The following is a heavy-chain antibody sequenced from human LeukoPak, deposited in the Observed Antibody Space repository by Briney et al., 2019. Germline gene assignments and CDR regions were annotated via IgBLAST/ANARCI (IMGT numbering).Heavy chain of an antibody. CDR1: GFTFSSYG. CDR2: ISYDGSNK. Sequence: GGSLRLSCAASGFTFSSYGMHWVRQAPGKGLEWVAVISYDGSNKYYADSVKGRFTISRDNSKNTLYLQMNSLRAEDTAVYYCAKDLAAVAGTQSVSDIWGQGTMVTVSS. J-gene: IGHJ3*02. CDR3: AKDLAAVAGTQSVSDI. V-gene: IGHV3-30*18. D-gene: IGHD6-19*01.